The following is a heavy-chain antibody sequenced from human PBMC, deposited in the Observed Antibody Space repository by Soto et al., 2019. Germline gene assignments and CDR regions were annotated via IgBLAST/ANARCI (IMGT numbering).Heavy chain of an antibody. CDR1: GFTFSSYG. CDR3: VSDRGYGHASVPYS. Sequence: QAQLVESGGGVVQPGRSLRLSCAASGFTFSSYGMHWVRQAPGTGLERVAVISYDGGLQHYADSVKGRFTISRDNSKNMVLLQMNSLRAADTAVYYCVSDRGYGHASVPYSWGQGTLVSVSS. CDR2: ISYDGGLQ. D-gene: IGHD5-18*01. V-gene: IGHV3-30*03. J-gene: IGHJ4*02.